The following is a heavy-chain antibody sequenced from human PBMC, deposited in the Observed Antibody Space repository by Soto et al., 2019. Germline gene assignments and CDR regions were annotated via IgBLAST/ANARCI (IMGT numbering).Heavy chain of an antibody. V-gene: IGHV1-18*01. J-gene: IGHJ5*02. CDR2: ISAYNGNT. Sequence: ASVKVSCKASGYTFNSYGISWVRQAPGQGLEWMGWISAYNGNTNYAQKLQGRVTMTTDTSTSTAYMELRSLRSDDTAVYYCARDQGVVIRYNWFDPWGQGTLVTVSS. CDR3: ARDQGVVIRYNWFDP. D-gene: IGHD3-3*01. CDR1: GYTFNSYG.